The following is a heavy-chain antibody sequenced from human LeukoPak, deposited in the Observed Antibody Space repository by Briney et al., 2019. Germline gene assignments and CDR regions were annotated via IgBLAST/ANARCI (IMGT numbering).Heavy chain of an antibody. Sequence: PGGSLRLSCAASGFTFSSYVMHWVRQAPGKGLEWVAVISYDGSNKYYAGSVKGRFTISRDNSKDTLYLQMNSLRAKDTAVYYCARVPVNTMVRGVSPFGYWGQGTLVTVSS. CDR1: GFTFSSYV. CDR2: ISYDGSNK. J-gene: IGHJ4*02. V-gene: IGHV3-30-3*01. CDR3: ARVPVNTMVRGVSPFGY. D-gene: IGHD3-10*01.